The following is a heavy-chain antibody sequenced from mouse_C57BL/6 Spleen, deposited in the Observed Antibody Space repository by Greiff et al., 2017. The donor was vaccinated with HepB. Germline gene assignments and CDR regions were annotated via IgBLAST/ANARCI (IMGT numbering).Heavy chain of an antibody. CDR3: ARYPHYYGSPYWYFDV. D-gene: IGHD1-1*01. J-gene: IGHJ1*03. V-gene: IGHV3-8*01. CDR2: ISYSGST. Sequence: VQLKESGPGLAKPSQTLSLTCSVTGYSITSDYWNWIRKFPGNKLEYMGYISYSGSTYYNPSLKSRISITRDTSKNQYYLQLNSVTTEDTATYYCARYPHYYGSPYWYFDVWGTGTTVTVSS. CDR1: GYSITSDY.